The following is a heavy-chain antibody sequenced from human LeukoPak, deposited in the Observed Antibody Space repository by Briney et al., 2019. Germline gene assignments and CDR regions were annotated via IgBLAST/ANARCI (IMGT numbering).Heavy chain of an antibody. CDR1: GFTFSSYS. D-gene: IGHD3-10*01. J-gene: IGHJ2*01. V-gene: IGHV3-21*01. Sequence: GGSLRLSCAASGFTFSSYSMNWVRQAPGKGLEWVSSISSSSSYIYYADSVKGRFTISRDNAKNSLYLQMNSLRAGDTAVYYCARDRGSGWYFDLWGRGTLVTVSS. CDR2: ISSSSSYI. CDR3: ARDRGSGWYFDL.